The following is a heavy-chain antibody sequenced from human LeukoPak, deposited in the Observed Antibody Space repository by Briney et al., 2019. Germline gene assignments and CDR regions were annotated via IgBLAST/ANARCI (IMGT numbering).Heavy chain of an antibody. V-gene: IGHV1-18*01. D-gene: IGHD3-22*01. CDR3: ARDLSSSYYYVFDY. CDR2: ISAYNGNT. Sequence: AAVKVSCKASGYTFTSFGISWVRQAPGQGLEWMGWISAYNGNTIYAQMLQGRVTMTTDTSTSTAYMELRSLRSDDTAVYYCARDLSSSYYYVFDYWGQGTLVTVSS. CDR1: GYTFTSFG. J-gene: IGHJ4*02.